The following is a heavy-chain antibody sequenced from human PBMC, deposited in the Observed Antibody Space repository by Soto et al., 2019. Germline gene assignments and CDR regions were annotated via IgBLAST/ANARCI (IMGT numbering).Heavy chain of an antibody. CDR3: ARKAESYGFDI. J-gene: IGHJ3*02. D-gene: IGHD3-10*01. Sequence: QVQLVQSEAEVKKPGSSVKVSCKASGDTFTNYAINWVRQAPGQGLEWMGGFIPIFDAANYAQNFRGRVTITADESTSTAYMELSGLRSEDTAMYYCARKAESYGFDIWGQGTLVTVSS. CDR1: GDTFTNYA. CDR2: FIPIFDAA. V-gene: IGHV1-69*01.